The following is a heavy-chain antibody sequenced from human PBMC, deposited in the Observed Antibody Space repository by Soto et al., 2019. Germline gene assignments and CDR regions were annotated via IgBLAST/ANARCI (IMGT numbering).Heavy chain of an antibody. D-gene: IGHD3-10*01. CDR1: GFTFSSYE. CDR2: ISSSGSTI. V-gene: IGHV3-48*03. Sequence: GGSLRLSCAASGFTFSSYEMNWVRQAPGKGLEWVSYISSSGSTIYYADSVKGRFTSSRGNAKNSLYLQMNSLRAEDTAVYYCARDITMVRGVIITYYYYGMDVWGQGTTVTVSS. J-gene: IGHJ6*02. CDR3: ARDITMVRGVIITYYYYGMDV.